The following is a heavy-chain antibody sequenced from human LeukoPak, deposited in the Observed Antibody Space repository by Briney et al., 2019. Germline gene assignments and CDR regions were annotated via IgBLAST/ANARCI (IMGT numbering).Heavy chain of an antibody. V-gene: IGHV3-66*02. J-gene: IGHJ4*02. CDR2: IYNDDTT. CDR3: ARVPEIQYCSSTTCSPLHFDY. Sequence: PGGSLRLSCAASGFSVSTNYMSWVRQAPGKGLEWVSIIYNDDTTYCADSVKGRFTFSRDYYKNTLYLQMDSLRAEDTAVYYCARVPEIQYCSSTTCSPLHFDYWGQGTLVAVSS. D-gene: IGHD2-2*01. CDR1: GFSVSTNY.